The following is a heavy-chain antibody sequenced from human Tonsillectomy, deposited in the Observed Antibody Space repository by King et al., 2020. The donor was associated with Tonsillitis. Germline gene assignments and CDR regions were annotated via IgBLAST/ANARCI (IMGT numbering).Heavy chain of an antibody. CDR1: GYTFTNYY. CDR3: ARDPIVGATTFDY. D-gene: IGHD1-26*01. CDR2: INPSGGTT. J-gene: IGHJ4*02. Sequence: QLVQSGAEVKKPGASVKGSFKASGYTFTNYYIHWVRQAPGLGLEWMGIINPSGGTTIYAQKFQGRVTMTRDTSTSTVYMELSSLRSEDTAVYYCARDPIVGATTFDYWGQGTLVTVSS. V-gene: IGHV1-46*01.